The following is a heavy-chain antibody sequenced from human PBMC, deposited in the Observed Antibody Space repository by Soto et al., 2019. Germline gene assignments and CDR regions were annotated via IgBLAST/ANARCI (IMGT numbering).Heavy chain of an antibody. Sequence: EVQLVESGGGLVQPGGSLRLSCAASGFSVSTNYMSWVRQAPGMGLEWVSVIYSGGSTYYADSVKGRFTISRDNSKNTLYLQMNSLRAEDTAVYYCAREPGYRTGRDSRGWFDPWGQGTLVTVSS. CDR1: GFSVSTNY. CDR2: IYSGGST. V-gene: IGHV3-66*01. CDR3: AREPGYRTGRDSRGWFDP. J-gene: IGHJ5*02. D-gene: IGHD6-19*01.